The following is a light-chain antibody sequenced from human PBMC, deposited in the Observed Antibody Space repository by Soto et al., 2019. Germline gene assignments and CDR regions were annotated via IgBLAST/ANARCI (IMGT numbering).Light chain of an antibody. CDR1: ERLSSVY. J-gene: IGKJ1*01. CDR3: QQFNNWPPWT. Sequence: EIVLTQSPGTLSLSPGERATLSCRASERLSSVYLAWYQQRPGQPPRLLIYGASNRATGIPDRFSGSGSGTDFTLTISGLQSDDFAVYYCQQFNNWPPWTFGQGTKVEIK. V-gene: IGKV3-11*01. CDR2: GAS.